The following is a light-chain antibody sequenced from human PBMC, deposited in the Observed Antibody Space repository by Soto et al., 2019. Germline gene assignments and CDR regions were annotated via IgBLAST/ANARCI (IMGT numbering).Light chain of an antibody. CDR3: QQYGTSPYG. J-gene: IGKJ2*03. CDR1: QIVTSSY. V-gene: IGKV3-20*01. CDR2: GAS. Sequence: EIVLAQSPGTLSLPPGERVTLSCRASQIVTSSYLAWYQQKPGQAPRLLIYGASSRATGIPDRFSGSGSGTDFTLTISRLEPEDFAVYYCQQYGTSPYGFGQGTKLEIK.